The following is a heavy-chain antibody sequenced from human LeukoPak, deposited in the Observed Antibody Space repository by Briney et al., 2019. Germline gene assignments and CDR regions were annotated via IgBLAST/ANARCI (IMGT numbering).Heavy chain of an antibody. CDR3: ARDWATGYNWFDA. V-gene: IGHV1-18*01. CDR1: GYTFTRYS. Sequence: ASVKVSCKASGYTFTRYSISRVRHAPGQGLEWMGRISAVSGDTRYAQNLQGRVTMTTDTPTRTAYMELRSLRSDDTAVYYCARDWATGYNWFDAWGQGTLVIVSS. J-gene: IGHJ5*02. CDR2: ISAVSGDT. D-gene: IGHD5-12*01.